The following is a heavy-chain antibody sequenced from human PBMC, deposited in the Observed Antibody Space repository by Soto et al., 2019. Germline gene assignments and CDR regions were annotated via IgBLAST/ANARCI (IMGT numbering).Heavy chain of an antibody. CDR3: GRYVPVTSLFFSYYAMDV. V-gene: IGHV1-18*01. CDR2: ISTDNGNT. D-gene: IGHD3-10*02. CDR1: GYSFTSYG. Sequence: QVHLVQSGAEVRKPGASVKVSCKASGYSFTSYGISWVRHAPGQGRAWMGWISTDNGNTNYAHNLQGRVSMTIDPSPRTANMELWSLGSDATAVYYCGRYVPVTSLFFSYYAMDVWGQGPTVTVSS. J-gene: IGHJ6*02.